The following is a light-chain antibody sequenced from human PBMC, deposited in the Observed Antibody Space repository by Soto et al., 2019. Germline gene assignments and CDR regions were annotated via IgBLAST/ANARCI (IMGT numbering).Light chain of an antibody. CDR3: SSYTSSITRV. CDR1: SSDVGGYNY. Sequence: QSVLTQPASVSGSPGQSIAISCTGTSSDVGGYNYVSWYQLHPDKAPKLIIYDVSNRPSGVSNRFPGSKSGNTASLTISGLQPEDEADYYCSSYTSSITRVFGTGTKVTVL. V-gene: IGLV2-14*01. CDR2: DVS. J-gene: IGLJ1*01.